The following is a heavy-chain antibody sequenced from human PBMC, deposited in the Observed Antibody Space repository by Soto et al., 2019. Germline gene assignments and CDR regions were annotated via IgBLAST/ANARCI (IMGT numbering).Heavy chain of an antibody. CDR2: ISKGGNKK. D-gene: IGHD6-13*01. J-gene: IGHJ4*02. CDR3: AREEFEAGRGHFGY. CDR1: GYTFSTSA. Sequence: QVQVVESGGGVVQPGGSLRLSCAASGYTFSTSAMHWVRQAPGKGLEWMAMISKGGNKKYYADSVKGRFTISSDISESTLYLQMNSLRTEDTAVYYCAREEFEAGRGHFGYWGQGTLVSDSS. V-gene: IGHV3-30-3*01.